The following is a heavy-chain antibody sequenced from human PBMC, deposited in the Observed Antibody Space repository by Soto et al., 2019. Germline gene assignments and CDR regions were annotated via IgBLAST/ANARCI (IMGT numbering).Heavy chain of an antibody. J-gene: IGHJ4*02. V-gene: IGHV3-9*01. CDR3: AKDPTPYYYDSSSDY. CDR2: ISWNSGSI. CDR1: GFTFSGFD. Sequence: GGSLRLSCEASGFTFSGFDMHWVRQAPGKGLEWVSGISWNSGSIGYADSVKGRFTISRDNAKNSLYLQMNSLRAEDTALYYCAKDPTPYYYDSSSDYWGQGTLVTVSS. D-gene: IGHD3-22*01.